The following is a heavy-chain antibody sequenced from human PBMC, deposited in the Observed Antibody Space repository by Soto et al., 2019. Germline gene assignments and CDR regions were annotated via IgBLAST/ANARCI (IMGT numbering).Heavy chain of an antibody. CDR3: ARGDRFSWSQGWFDP. V-gene: IGHV6-1*01. J-gene: IGHJ5*02. D-gene: IGHD2-8*02. Sequence: KQSQTLSLTCAISGDSVSSTSAAWNWIRQSPSRGLEWLGRTYYRSKWYNDYAVSVKSRITINPDTSKNQFSLQLNSVTPEDTAVYYCARGDRFSWSQGWFDPWGQGTLVTVSS. CDR2: TYYRSKWYN. CDR1: GDSVSSTSAA.